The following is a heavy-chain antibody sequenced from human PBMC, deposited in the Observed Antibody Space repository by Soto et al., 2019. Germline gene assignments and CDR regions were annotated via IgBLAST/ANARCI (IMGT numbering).Heavy chain of an antibody. J-gene: IGHJ3*02. D-gene: IGHD3-16*02. Sequence: ASVKVSCKASGYTFTSYGISWVRQAPGQGLEWMGWISAYNGNTNYAQKLQGRVTMTTDTSTSPAYMELRSLRSDDKAVYYCARTGYASVSRSYRLNAFHICGQRTMGTVSS. CDR3: ARTGYASVSRSYRLNAFHI. V-gene: IGHV1-18*04. CDR2: ISAYNGNT. CDR1: GYTFTSYG.